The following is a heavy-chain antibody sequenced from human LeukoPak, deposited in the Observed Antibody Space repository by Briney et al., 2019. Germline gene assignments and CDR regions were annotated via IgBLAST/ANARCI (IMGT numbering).Heavy chain of an antibody. CDR2: ISSSSSYI. Sequence: AGGSPRLSCAASGFTFSRYSMNWVRQAPGKGLEWVSSISSSSSYIYYADSVKGRFTISRDNAKNSLYLQMNSLRAEDTAVYYCARDLGGAAAGSCFDYWGQGTLVTVSS. CDR3: ARDLGGAAAGSCFDY. D-gene: IGHD6-13*01. CDR1: GFTFSRYS. V-gene: IGHV3-21*01. J-gene: IGHJ4*02.